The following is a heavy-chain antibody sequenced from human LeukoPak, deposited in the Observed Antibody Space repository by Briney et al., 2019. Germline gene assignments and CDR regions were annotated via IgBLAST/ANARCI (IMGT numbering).Heavy chain of an antibody. CDR3: VVLNPPPQWLEKHDAFDI. CDR2: INPNSGGT. J-gene: IGHJ3*02. V-gene: IGHV1-2*02. D-gene: IGHD6-19*01. Sequence: GESLKISCKASGYTFTGYYMHWVRQAPGQGLEWMGWINPNSGGTNYAQKFQGRVTMTRDTSISTAYMELSRLRSDDTAVYYCVVLNPPPQWLEKHDAFDIWGQGTMVTVSS. CDR1: GYTFTGYY.